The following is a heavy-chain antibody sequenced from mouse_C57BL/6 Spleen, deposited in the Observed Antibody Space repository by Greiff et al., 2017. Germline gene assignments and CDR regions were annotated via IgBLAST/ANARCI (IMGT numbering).Heavy chain of an antibody. CDR3: ARYSGKEPYWYFDV. J-gene: IGHJ1*03. CDR2: ISYSGST. D-gene: IGHD3-1*01. Sequence: DVKLVESGPGLAKPSQTLSLTCSVTGYSITSDYWNWIRKFPGNKLEYMGYISYSGSTYYNPSLKSRIPITRDTSKNQYYLQLNSVTTADTATYYCARYSGKEPYWYFDVWGTGTTVTVSS. CDR1: GYSITSDY. V-gene: IGHV3-8*01.